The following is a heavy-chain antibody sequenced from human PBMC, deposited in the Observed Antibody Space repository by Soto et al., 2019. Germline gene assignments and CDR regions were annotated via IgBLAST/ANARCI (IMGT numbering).Heavy chain of an antibody. CDR1: GGTLSDHG. D-gene: IGHD3-10*01. Sequence: QVQLEQSGAEVKKPGSSVKVSCKASGGTLSDHGVAWLRQAPGQGLEWMGGTIPVFNTAKYAQKFQGSVTVTADKLTNISYMELSSLRSEDTAFYFCARGVYGSGNYYTGPSAFDIWGQGTMVIVSS. J-gene: IGHJ3*02. CDR2: TIPVFNTA. CDR3: ARGVYGSGNYYTGPSAFDI. V-gene: IGHV1-69*06.